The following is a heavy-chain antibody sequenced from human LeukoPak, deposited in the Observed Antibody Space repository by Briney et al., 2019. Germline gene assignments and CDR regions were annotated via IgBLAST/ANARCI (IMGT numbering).Heavy chain of an antibody. J-gene: IGHJ5*01. Sequence: GGSLRLSCAASGFTFSSYGMHWVRQAPGKGLEWISGLSGSGSNTYYAESVKGRFTISRDNSKNTLYLRMKSLRAEDTAIYYCAKESTVTPGNVNWFDTWGHGTLVTVSS. CDR3: AKESTVTPGNVNWFDT. D-gene: IGHD4-17*01. CDR2: LSGSGSNT. CDR1: GFTFSSYG. V-gene: IGHV3-23*01.